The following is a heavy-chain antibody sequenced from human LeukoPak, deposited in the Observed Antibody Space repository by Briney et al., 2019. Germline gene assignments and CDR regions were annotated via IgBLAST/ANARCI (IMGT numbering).Heavy chain of an antibody. CDR2: IYSGGST. V-gene: IGHV3-53*04. CDR3: ARGRGAGHYWYFDL. Sequence: GGSLRLSCAASGFTVSSNYMSWVRQAPGKGLEWVSVIYSGGSTYYADSVKGRFTISRHNSKNALYLQMNSLRAEDTAVYYCARGRGAGHYWYFDLWGRGTLVTVSS. D-gene: IGHD3-10*01. CDR1: GFTVSSNY. J-gene: IGHJ2*01.